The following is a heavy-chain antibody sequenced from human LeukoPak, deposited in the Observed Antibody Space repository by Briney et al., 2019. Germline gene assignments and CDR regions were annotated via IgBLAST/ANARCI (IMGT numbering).Heavy chain of an antibody. CDR1: GGSISGYY. CDR2: IYYSGST. CDR3: ARHYGP. Sequence: SETLSLTCTVSGGSISGYYWSWIRQPPGKGLEWIGYIYYSGSTNYNPSLKSRVTISVDTSKNQFSLKLSSVTAADTAVYYCARHYGPWGQGTLVTVSS. V-gene: IGHV4-59*01. J-gene: IGHJ5*02. D-gene: IGHD3-16*01.